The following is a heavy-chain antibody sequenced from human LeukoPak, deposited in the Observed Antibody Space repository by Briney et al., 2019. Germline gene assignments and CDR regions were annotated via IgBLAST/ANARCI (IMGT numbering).Heavy chain of an antibody. J-gene: IGHJ4*02. V-gene: IGHV3-30*02. Sequence: GGSLRLSCAASGFTFSSYGMHWVRQAPGKGLEWVAFIRYDGSNKYYADSVKGRFTISRDNSKNTLYLQMNSLRAEDTAVYYCAKGGLYGSGDRYYFDYWGQGTLVTVSS. CDR3: AKGGLYGSGDRYYFDY. D-gene: IGHD3-10*01. CDR2: IRYDGSNK. CDR1: GFTFSSYG.